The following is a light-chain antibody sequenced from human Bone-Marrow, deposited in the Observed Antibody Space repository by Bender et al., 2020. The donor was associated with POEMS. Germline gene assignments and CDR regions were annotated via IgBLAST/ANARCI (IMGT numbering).Light chain of an antibody. J-gene: IGLJ2*01. CDR3: QVWDGSDDHPV. CDR2: EDS. V-gene: IGLV3-21*02. CDR1: NIESKS. Sequence: SFVLTQPPSVSVAPGQTARITCGGNNIESKSVHWYQQRPGQAPVLVVYEDSDRPSGIPERFSGSNSGDTATLTISRVEAGDEADYYCQVWDGSDDHPVFGGGTQLAVL.